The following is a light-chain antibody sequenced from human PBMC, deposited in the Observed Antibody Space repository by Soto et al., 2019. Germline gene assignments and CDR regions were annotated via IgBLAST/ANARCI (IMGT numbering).Light chain of an antibody. Sequence: VLTQPPSVSGAPGQRVTISCTGSSSNIGAGYDVHWYQQLPGTAPKLLIYGNSNRPSGVPDRFSGSKSGTSASLAITGFQAEDEADYYCQSYDSSLSGSVFGGGTKVTVL. CDR3: QSYDSSLSGSV. V-gene: IGLV1-40*01. CDR2: GNS. J-gene: IGLJ2*01. CDR1: SSNIGAGYD.